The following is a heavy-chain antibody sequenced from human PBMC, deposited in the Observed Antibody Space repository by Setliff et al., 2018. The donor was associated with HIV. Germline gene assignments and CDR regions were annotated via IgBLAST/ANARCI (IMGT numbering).Heavy chain of an antibody. CDR3: AKDRGVAIPGQVDF. CDR1: GFNFNIYS. V-gene: IGHV3-48*01. CDR2: IRSRSAAI. J-gene: IGHJ1*01. Sequence: LSCAASGFNFNIYSMNWVRQAPGKGLEWLSYIRSRSAAILYAPSVEGRFTISRDDAMNLLYLQMDSLRVEDTAVYYCAKDRGVAIPGQVDFWGQGVPVTVSS. D-gene: IGHD3-9*01.